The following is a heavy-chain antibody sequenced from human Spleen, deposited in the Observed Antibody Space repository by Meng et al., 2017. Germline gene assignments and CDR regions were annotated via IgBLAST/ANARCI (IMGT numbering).Heavy chain of an antibody. Sequence: QVQLQESGPGLVKPSQTLSLTCPVSGSSISSGDYFWMWIRQPPGKGLEWIGYISYRGGTYSNPSLRSRLTISRDTSKNQISLELNSVTAADTAVYYWARVIGDCNICDKGGFDPWGQGTLVTVSS. D-gene: IGHD2/OR15-2a*01. J-gene: IGHJ5*02. V-gene: IGHV4-30-4*01. CDR3: ARVIGDCNICDKGGFDP. CDR1: GSSISSGDYF. CDR2: ISYRGGT.